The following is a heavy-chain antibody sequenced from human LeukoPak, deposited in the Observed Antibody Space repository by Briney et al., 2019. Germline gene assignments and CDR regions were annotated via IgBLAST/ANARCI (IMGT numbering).Heavy chain of an antibody. J-gene: IGHJ4*02. CDR1: GFTFSSYA. V-gene: IGHV3-23*01. D-gene: IGHD3-16*01. Sequence: GGSLRLSCAASGFTFSSYAMSWVRQAPGKGLESVSAISGSGTSTSYADSVKGRFTISRDNSKNTLYLQMNSLRAEDTAVYYCAKASSSAPIWGFDYWGQGTLVTVSS. CDR3: AKASSSAPIWGFDY. CDR2: ISGSGTST.